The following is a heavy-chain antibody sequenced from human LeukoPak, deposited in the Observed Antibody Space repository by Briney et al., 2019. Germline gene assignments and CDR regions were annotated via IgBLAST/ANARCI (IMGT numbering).Heavy chain of an antibody. Sequence: GGSLRLSCAASGFTFSSFGMNCVRQAPGKGLEWVSYISDSSTLTYYADSVKGRFTISRDNAKNSLSLQLNSLRDEDTAVYFCAKVIRGGYGMDVWGQGTTVTVSS. J-gene: IGHJ6*02. D-gene: IGHD3-10*01. CDR3: AKVIRGGYGMDV. V-gene: IGHV3-48*02. CDR2: ISDSSTLT. CDR1: GFTFSSFG.